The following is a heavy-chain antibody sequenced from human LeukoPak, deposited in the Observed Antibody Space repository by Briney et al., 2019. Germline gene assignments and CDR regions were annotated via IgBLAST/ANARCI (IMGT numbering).Heavy chain of an antibody. Sequence: GGSLRLSCAASGFTFSDYYMSWIRQAPGKGLEWVSYISSSGSTIYYADSVKGRFTISRDNAKNSLYLQMNSLRAEDTAVYYCARDGKGYCSSTSCSGYWGQGTLVTVSS. CDR1: GFTFSDYY. CDR3: ARDGKGYCSSTSCSGY. CDR2: ISSSGSTI. D-gene: IGHD2-2*01. V-gene: IGHV3-11*04. J-gene: IGHJ4*02.